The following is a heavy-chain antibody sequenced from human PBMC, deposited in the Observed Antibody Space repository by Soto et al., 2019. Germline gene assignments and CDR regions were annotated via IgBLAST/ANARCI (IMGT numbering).Heavy chain of an antibody. CDR1: GYTFTSYA. CDR3: ARDADFYDSSGYLGNWFDS. D-gene: IGHD3-22*01. Sequence: GASVKVSCKASGYTFTSYAMHWVRQAPGQRLEWMGWINAGNGNTKYSQKFQGRVTITRDTSASTAYMELSSLRSEDTAVYYCARDADFYDSSGYLGNWFDSWGKGTLVTVSS. J-gene: IGHJ5*01. CDR2: INAGNGNT. V-gene: IGHV1-3*01.